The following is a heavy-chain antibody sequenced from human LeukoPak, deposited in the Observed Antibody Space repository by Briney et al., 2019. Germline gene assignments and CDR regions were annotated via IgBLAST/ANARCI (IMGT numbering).Heavy chain of an antibody. J-gene: IGHJ6*02. CDR2: ISYDGRDE. V-gene: IGHV3-30*04. D-gene: IGHD3/OR15-3a*01. Sequence: GGSLRLSCAASGFTFNNYAMYWIRQAPGKGLEWVAVISYDGRDEYYAASVKGRFTVSRDNSRNTLYLQMNSLRAEDTAVYYCARGGTDGVSYNYAMDVWGQGTTVTVSS. CDR3: ARGGTDGVSYNYAMDV. CDR1: GFTFNNYA.